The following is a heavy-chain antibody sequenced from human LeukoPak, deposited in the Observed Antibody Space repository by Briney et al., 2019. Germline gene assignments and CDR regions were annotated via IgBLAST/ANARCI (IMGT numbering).Heavy chain of an antibody. CDR1: GYTFTDYF. J-gene: IGHJ4*02. D-gene: IGHD4-11*01. CDR3: ARVALYSKSAGFDY. V-gene: IGHV1-2*02. Sequence: ASVKVSCKASGYTFTDYFMHWVRQAPGQGLEWMGWINPNSGGTSYAQKFQGRVTMTRDMSTSTVYMELSSLRSEDTAVYYCARVALYSKSAGFDYWGQGTLVTVSS. CDR2: INPNSGGT.